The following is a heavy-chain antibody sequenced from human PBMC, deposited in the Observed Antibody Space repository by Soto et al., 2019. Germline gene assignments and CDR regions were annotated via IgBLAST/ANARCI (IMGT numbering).Heavy chain of an antibody. CDR2: INNGGDNR. D-gene: IGHD2-2*01. Sequence: EVQLLETGGGLLQPGGSLRLSCAASGFTFNNYAMSWVRQAPGKGLEWVSSINNGGDNRYYADSVKGRFTISRDNSKSTLYLQMNSLRAEDTAVYYCAKTFLARYCSSSICYDPADYFDYWGQGTLVTVSS. CDR1: GFTFNNYA. J-gene: IGHJ4*02. CDR3: AKTFLARYCSSSICYDPADYFDY. V-gene: IGHV3-23*01.